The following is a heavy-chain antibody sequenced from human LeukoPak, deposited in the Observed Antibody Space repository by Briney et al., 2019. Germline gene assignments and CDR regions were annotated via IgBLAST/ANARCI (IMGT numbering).Heavy chain of an antibody. CDR1: GFTFSAYA. Sequence: PGRSLRLSCAASGFTFSAYAMHWVRQAPGKGLEWVSYISSSGSTIYYADSVKGRFTISRDNAKNSLYLQMNSLRAEDTAVYYCARVYDGGYAPGYWGQGTLVTVSS. CDR2: ISSSGSTI. CDR3: ARVYDGGYAPGY. J-gene: IGHJ4*02. V-gene: IGHV3-11*01. D-gene: IGHD5-12*01.